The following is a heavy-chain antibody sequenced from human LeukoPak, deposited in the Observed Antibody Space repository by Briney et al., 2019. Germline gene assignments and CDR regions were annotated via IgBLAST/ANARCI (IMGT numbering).Heavy chain of an antibody. V-gene: IGHV4-61*01. CDR1: GGSISSGSYY. CDR2: IYYSGST. Sequence: SQTLSLTCTVSGGSISSGSYYWSWIRQPPGKGLEWIGYIYYSGSTNYNPSLKSRVTISVDTSKNQFSLKLSSVTAADTAVYYCARQEVRSGYYYGFFDYWGQGTLVTVSS. CDR3: ARQEVRSGYYYGFFDY. D-gene: IGHD3-22*01. J-gene: IGHJ4*02.